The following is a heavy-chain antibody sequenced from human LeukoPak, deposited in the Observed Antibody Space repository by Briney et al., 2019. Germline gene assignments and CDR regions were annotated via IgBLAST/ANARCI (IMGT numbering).Heavy chain of an antibody. D-gene: IGHD2-8*02. Sequence: GGSLRLACAASGFTITNYWMHWVRQAPGQGLVWVSRISSDGTTTNYADSVRGRFTISRDNAKNMLYLQMNSLRAEDTAIYYCVVIVLGWGQGALVTVSS. CDR1: GFTITNYW. CDR3: VVIVLG. CDR2: ISSDGTTT. J-gene: IGHJ4*02. V-gene: IGHV3-74*01.